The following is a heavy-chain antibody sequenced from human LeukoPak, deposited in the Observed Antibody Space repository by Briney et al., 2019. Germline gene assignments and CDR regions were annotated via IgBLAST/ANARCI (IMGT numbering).Heavy chain of an antibody. CDR2: INQDGTEK. CDR3: ARGSGSYDY. D-gene: IGHD3-10*01. V-gene: IGHV3-7*01. CDR1: GFSFSSYW. J-gene: IGHJ4*02. Sequence: GGSQRLSCADSGFSFSSYWMNWVRQTPGKGLEWVANINQDGTEKYYVDSVKGRFTISRDTAKNSLYLQMNSLRVEDTAVYYCARGSGSYDYWGQGALVTVSS.